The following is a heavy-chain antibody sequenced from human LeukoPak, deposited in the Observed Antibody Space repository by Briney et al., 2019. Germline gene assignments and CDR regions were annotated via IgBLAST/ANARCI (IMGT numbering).Heavy chain of an antibody. V-gene: IGHV1-2*06. J-gene: IGHJ4*02. CDR3: ARAASIVATIGTFGY. CDR2: INPNSGGT. Sequence: ASVTVSCTASGYTFIGYYMHWVRQAPGQGLEWMGRINPNSGGTNYAQKFQGRVTMTRDTSISTAYMELSRLRSDDTAVYYCARAASIVATIGTFGYWGQGTLVTVSS. D-gene: IGHD5-12*01. CDR1: GYTFIGYY.